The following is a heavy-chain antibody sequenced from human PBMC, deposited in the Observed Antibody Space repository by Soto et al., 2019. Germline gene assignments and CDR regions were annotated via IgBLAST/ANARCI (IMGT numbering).Heavy chain of an antibody. D-gene: IGHD3-3*01. V-gene: IGHV3-48*03. CDR1: GFTFSSYE. J-gene: IGHJ6*02. Sequence: GSLRLSCAASGFTFSSYEMNWVRQAPGKGLEWVSYISSSGSTIYYADSVKGRFTISRDNAKNSLYLQMNSLRAEDTAVYYCARDLVEWLSNNYYGMDVWGQGTTVTVSS. CDR2: ISSSGSTI. CDR3: ARDLVEWLSNNYYGMDV.